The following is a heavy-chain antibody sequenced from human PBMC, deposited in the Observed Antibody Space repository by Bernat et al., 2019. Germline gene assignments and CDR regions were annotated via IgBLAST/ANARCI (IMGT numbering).Heavy chain of an antibody. CDR1: GFTFSSYA. D-gene: IGHD1-26*01. CDR3: AYDRRELGGAVDP. Sequence: QVQLVESGGGVVQPGRSLRLSCAASGFTFSSYAMHWVRQAPGKGLEWVAVISYDGSNKYYADSVKGRFTISRDNSKNTLYLQMNSLRAEDTAVYYCAYDRRELGGAVDPWGQGTLVTVSS. CDR2: ISYDGSNK. V-gene: IGHV3-30-3*01. J-gene: IGHJ5*02.